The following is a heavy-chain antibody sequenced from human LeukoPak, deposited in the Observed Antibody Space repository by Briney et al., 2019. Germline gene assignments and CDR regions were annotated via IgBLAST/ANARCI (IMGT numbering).Heavy chain of an antibody. CDR3: ARDRPNYYGSDGHYYRRDGDY. D-gene: IGHD3-22*01. Sequence: QTGGSLILSCAASGFTFTIYAMSWVRQAPGRGLEWVSSITSRDGTTYYAGSVRGRFTISSDNSKNTLYLQMNSLRVEDTAVYFCARDRPNYYGSDGHYYRRDGDYWGQGTLVTVSS. V-gene: IGHV3-23*01. CDR2: ITSRDGTT. J-gene: IGHJ4*02. CDR1: GFTFTIYA.